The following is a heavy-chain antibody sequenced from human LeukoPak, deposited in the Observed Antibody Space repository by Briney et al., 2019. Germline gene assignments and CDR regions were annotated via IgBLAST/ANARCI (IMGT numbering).Heavy chain of an antibody. D-gene: IGHD6-13*01. CDR1: GDSLSSGLYY. CDR3: ASLPIAAAGPYYMDV. CDR2: VYYSGST. V-gene: IGHV4-39*01. J-gene: IGHJ6*03. Sequence: PSETLSLTCTVSGDSLSSGLYYWGWIRQPPGKGLTWIGSVYYSGSTLFSASFENRVAMPVDRSKNQFSLKLSSVTAADTAVYYCASLPIAAAGPYYMDVWGKGTTVTVSS.